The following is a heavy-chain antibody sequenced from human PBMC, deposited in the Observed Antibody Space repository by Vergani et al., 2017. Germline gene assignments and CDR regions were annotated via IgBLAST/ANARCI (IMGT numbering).Heavy chain of an antibody. CDR3: ARLSYDTTPYLQGGYDC. Sequence: DVHLAESGGGFFQPGGSLRLSCSASGFPFNSYWMHWVRQVPGKGLLWVSAISARYPSTYYADSVKGRFTISRDNTKNLLSVQMNSLRAEDTAVYYCARLSYDTTPYLQGGYDCWGQGTLVTVS. CDR1: GFPFNSYW. CDR2: ISARYPST. D-gene: IGHD3-22*01. J-gene: IGHJ4*02. V-gene: IGHV3-23*04.